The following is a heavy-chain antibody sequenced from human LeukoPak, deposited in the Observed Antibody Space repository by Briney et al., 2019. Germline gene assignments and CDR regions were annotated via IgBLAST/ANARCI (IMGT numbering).Heavy chain of an antibody. J-gene: IGHJ3*02. Sequence: GRSLRLSCAASGFTFSAYAMHWVRLAPGKWLEWVAVISYDGSNKYYADSVKGRFTISGDKSKDTLYLQMNSLRPEDTAVYYCARGPGPIAGAKNPFDIWGQGTMVTVSS. CDR2: ISYDGSNK. CDR1: GFTFSAYA. CDR3: ARGPGPIAGAKNPFDI. V-gene: IGHV3-30*01. D-gene: IGHD1-26*01.